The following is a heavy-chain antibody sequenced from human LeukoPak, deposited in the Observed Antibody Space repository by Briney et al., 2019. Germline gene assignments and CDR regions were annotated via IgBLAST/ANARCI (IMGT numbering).Heavy chain of an antibody. J-gene: IGHJ4*02. CDR1: GVASSHVA. CDR2: IWNDGSDK. Sequence: SGGSLRLSPATSGVASSHVATESVRQAPGKGLEWVAVIWNDGSDKYYGDSVKGRFTISRDNSQKTVYLQMSSLRVEDTAVYYLAKDAERGFDFSNSLQSWGQGTLVTVSS. CDR3: AKDAERGFDFSNSLQS. V-gene: IGHV3-33*06. D-gene: IGHD4-11*01.